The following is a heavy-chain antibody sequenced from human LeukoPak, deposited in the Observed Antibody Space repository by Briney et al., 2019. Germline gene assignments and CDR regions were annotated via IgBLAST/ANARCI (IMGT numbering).Heavy chain of an antibody. CDR1: GFSFSSHS. J-gene: IGHJ4*02. Sequence: GGALRLSCAASGFSFSSHSMNWVRQAPGKGLEWVSYISGSSTTIDYADSAKGRFIISRDNAKNSLYMQMNKQRAEDAAVNYCAREQDWAFDYWGQGILVTVSS. D-gene: IGHD3/OR15-3a*01. CDR2: ISGSSTTI. V-gene: IGHV3-48*01. CDR3: AREQDWAFDY.